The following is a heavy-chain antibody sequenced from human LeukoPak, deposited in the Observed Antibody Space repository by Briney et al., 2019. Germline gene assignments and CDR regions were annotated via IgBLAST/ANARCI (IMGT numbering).Heavy chain of an antibody. Sequence: SETLFLTCTVSGGSISSYYWSWIRQAPGKGLEWIDFVHYSGNTNYNPSLKSRATISVDTSKNQFSLKLRSATTADTAVYYCAGEVWRPPYYFYGLDVWSQGTTVTVSS. J-gene: IGHJ6*02. V-gene: IGHV4-59*01. CDR2: VHYSGNT. CDR3: AGEVWRPPYYFYGLDV. CDR1: GGSISSYY. D-gene: IGHD3-3*01.